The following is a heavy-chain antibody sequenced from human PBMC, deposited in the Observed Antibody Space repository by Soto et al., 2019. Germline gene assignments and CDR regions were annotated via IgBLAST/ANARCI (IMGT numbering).Heavy chain of an antibody. V-gene: IGHV1-2*04. CDR2: INPNSGGT. D-gene: IGHD1-26*01. J-gene: IGHJ5*02. CDR1: GYTFTGYY. Sequence: ASVKVSCKASGYTFTGYYMHWVRQAPGRGLEWMGWINPNSGGTNYAQKFQGWVTMTRDTSISTAYMELSRLRSDDTAVYYCARSWDPLNWFDPWGQGTLVTVSS. CDR3: ARSWDPLNWFDP.